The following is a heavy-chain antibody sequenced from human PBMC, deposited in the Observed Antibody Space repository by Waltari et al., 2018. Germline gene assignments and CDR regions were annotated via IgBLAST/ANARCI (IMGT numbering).Heavy chain of an antibody. Sequence: QVQLQESGPGLVKPSETLSLTCPVSGGSISSYYWSWIRQPPGKGLEWIGYIYTSGSTNYNPSLKSRVTISVDTSKNQFSLKLSSVTAADTAVYYCARGDVCPDYWGQGTLVTVSS. J-gene: IGHJ4*02. V-gene: IGHV4-4*09. CDR2: IYTSGST. D-gene: IGHD3-16*01. CDR3: ARGDVCPDY. CDR1: GGSISSYY.